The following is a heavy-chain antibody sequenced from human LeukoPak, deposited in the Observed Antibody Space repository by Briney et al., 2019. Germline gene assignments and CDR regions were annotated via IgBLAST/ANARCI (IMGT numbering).Heavy chain of an antibody. J-gene: IGHJ5*02. D-gene: IGHD4-17*01. CDR2: IYTSGST. CDR1: GGSISSGSYY. CDR3: ARALYDYGDWWFDP. Sequence: PSETLSLTCTVSGGSISSGSYYWSWIRQPAGKGLEWIGRIYTSGSTNYNPSLKSRVTISVDTSKNQFSLKLSSVTAADTAVYYCARALYDYGDWWFDPWGQGTLVTVSS. V-gene: IGHV4-61*02.